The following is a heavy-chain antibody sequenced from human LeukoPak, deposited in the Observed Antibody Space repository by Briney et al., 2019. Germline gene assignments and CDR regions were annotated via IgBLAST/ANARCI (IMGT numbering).Heavy chain of an antibody. CDR2: ISSSSTI. CDR1: GFTFSSYS. J-gene: IGHJ4*02. Sequence: GGSLRLSCAASGFTFSSYSMNWVRQAPGKGLEWVSYISSSSTIYYADSVKGRFTISRDNAKNSLYLQMNSLRDEDTAVYYCARAHSSGSWGQGTLVTVSS. D-gene: IGHD6-19*01. V-gene: IGHV3-48*02. CDR3: ARAHSSGS.